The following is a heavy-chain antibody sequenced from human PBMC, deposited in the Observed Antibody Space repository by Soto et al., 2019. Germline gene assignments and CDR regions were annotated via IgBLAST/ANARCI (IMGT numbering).Heavy chain of an antibody. V-gene: IGHV3-43*01. CDR2: ISWDGGST. Sequence: GGSLRLSCAASGFTFDDYTMHWVRQAPGKGLEWVSLISWDGGSTYYADSVKGRFTISRDNSKNSLYLQMNSLRTEDTALYYCAKDIGCSGGSCYWGYYYGMDVWGQGTTVTVSS. CDR1: GFTFDDYT. D-gene: IGHD2-15*01. J-gene: IGHJ6*02. CDR3: AKDIGCSGGSCYWGYYYGMDV.